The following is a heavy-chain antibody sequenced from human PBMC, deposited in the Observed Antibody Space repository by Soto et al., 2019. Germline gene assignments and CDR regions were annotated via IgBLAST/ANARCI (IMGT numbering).Heavy chain of an antibody. CDR3: ASLEWDANGYADY. CDR2: IKRDGSEK. D-gene: IGHD3-3*01. Sequence: EVQLVESGGGLVQPGGSLRLSCAASGFTFGSDWMSWVRQAPGKGLVWVANIKRDGSEKYYVESVKRRFTIYRDTAKKTHYLQMNSLRADDTAVYYCASLEWDANGYADYWGQGTLVTVSS. V-gene: IGHV3-7*03. CDR1: GFTFGSDW. J-gene: IGHJ4*02.